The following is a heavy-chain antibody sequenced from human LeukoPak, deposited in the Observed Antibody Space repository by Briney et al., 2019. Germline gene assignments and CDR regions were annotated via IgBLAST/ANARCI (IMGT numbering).Heavy chain of an antibody. CDR3: ARVDYYDSSGYYSTPRWFDP. V-gene: IGHV4-59*02. CDR2: IYYSGST. CDR1: GGSVSSDY. Sequence: SETLSLTCTVSGGSVSSDYWSWIRQTPGKGLEWIGYIYYSGSTNYNPTLKSRVTISVDTSKNQFSLKLSSVTAADTAVYYCARVDYYDSSGYYSTPRWFDPWGQGTLVTVSS. J-gene: IGHJ5*02. D-gene: IGHD3-22*01.